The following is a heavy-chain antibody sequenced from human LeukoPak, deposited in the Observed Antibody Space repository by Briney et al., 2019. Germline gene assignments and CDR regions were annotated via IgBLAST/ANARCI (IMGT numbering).Heavy chain of an antibody. CDR3: AKDSYCSSTSCYSDGTDV. J-gene: IGHJ6*02. D-gene: IGHD2-2*01. CDR2: ISYDGSNK. V-gene: IGHV3-30*18. CDR1: GFTFSSYG. Sequence: PGRSLRLSCAASGFTFSSYGMHWVRQAPGKGLEWVAVISYDGSNKYYADSVKGRFTISRDNSKNTLYLQMNSLRAEDTAVYYCAKDSYCSSTSCYSDGTDVWGQGTTVTVSS.